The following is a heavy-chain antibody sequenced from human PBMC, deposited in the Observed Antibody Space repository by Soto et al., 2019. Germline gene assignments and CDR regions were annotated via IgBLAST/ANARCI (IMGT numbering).Heavy chain of an antibody. CDR3: ATIAVAGYYYGMDV. J-gene: IGHJ6*02. D-gene: IGHD6-19*01. V-gene: IGHV4-34*01. CDR1: GGSFSCYY. CDR2: INHSGST. Sequence: SETLSLTCAVYGGSFSCYYWSWIRQPPGKGLEWIGEINHSGSTNYNPSLKSRVTISVDTSKNQFSLKLSSVTAADTAVYYCATIAVAGYYYGMDVWGQGTTVTVSS.